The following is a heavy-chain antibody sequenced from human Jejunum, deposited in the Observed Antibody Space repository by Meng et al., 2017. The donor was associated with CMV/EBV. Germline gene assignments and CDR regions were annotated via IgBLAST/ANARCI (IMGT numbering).Heavy chain of an antibody. CDR1: TVSSNY. CDR3: ARETSSPTVSYYYYGMDV. Sequence: TVSSNYMTWVRQAPGKGLEWVAVMYSGGIRYHADSVKGRFTISRDNSKNTLYLQMNSLRAEDTAVYYCARETSSPTVSYYYYGMDVWGQGTTVTVSS. J-gene: IGHJ6*02. V-gene: IGHV3-53*01. CDR2: MYSGGIR. D-gene: IGHD2-2*01.